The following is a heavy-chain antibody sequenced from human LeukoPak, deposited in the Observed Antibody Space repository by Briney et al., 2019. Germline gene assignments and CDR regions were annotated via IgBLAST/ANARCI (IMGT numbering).Heavy chain of an antibody. CDR3: ARVIPPYYSSSSNWFDP. D-gene: IGHD6-13*01. CDR2: INHSGST. J-gene: IGHJ5*02. CDR1: GGSFSGYY. V-gene: IGHV4-34*01. Sequence: SETLSLTCAVYGGSFSGYYWSWIRPPPGKGLEWIGEINHSGSTNYNPSLKSRVTISVDTSKNQFSLKLSSVTAADTAVYYCARVIPPYYSSSSNWFDPWGQGTLVTVSS.